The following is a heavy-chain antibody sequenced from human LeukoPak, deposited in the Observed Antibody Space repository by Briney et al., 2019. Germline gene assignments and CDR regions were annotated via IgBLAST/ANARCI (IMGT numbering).Heavy chain of an antibody. CDR3: ARVHGSGWEGEQFDY. J-gene: IGHJ4*02. CDR2: INPSGGTT. Sequence: GASVKVSCKASEYTFTSYYMHWVRQAPGQGLEWMGIINPSGGTTNYAQKFQGRVTMTRDTSTSTVYMELSSLRSEDTAVYYCARVHGSGWEGEQFDYWGQGTLVTVSS. D-gene: IGHD6-19*01. V-gene: IGHV1-46*01. CDR1: EYTFTSYY.